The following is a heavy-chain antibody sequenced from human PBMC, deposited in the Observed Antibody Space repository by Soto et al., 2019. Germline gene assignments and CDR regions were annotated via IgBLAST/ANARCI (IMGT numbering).Heavy chain of an antibody. CDR2: IYHSGST. D-gene: IGHD4-17*01. CDR1: GYSISSGYY. J-gene: IGHJ4*02. CDR3: ARSHLYGDRDY. V-gene: IGHV4-38-2*01. Sequence: SETLSLTCAVSGYSISSGYYWGWIRQPPGKGLEWIGSIYHSGSTYYNPSLKSRVTISVDTSKNQFSLKLSSVTAADTAVYYCARSHLYGDRDYWGQGTLVTVYS.